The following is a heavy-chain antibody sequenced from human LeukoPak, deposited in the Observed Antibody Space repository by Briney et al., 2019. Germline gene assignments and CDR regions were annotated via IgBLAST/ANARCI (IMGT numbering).Heavy chain of an antibody. CDR1: GFTFSSYG. Sequence: QSGGSLRLSCAASGFTFSSYGMHWVRQAPGKGLEWVAFIRYDGSNKYYADSVKGRFTISRDNSKNTLYLQMNSLRAEDTAVYYCARDNGYDSSGPLPHGAFDIWGQGTMVTVSS. V-gene: IGHV3-30*02. J-gene: IGHJ3*02. CDR3: ARDNGYDSSGPLPHGAFDI. D-gene: IGHD3-22*01. CDR2: IRYDGSNK.